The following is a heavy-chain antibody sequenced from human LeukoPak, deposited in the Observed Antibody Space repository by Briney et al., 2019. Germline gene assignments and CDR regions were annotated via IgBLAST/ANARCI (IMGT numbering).Heavy chain of an antibody. D-gene: IGHD3-10*01. J-gene: IGHJ5*02. Sequence: AGTLSLTCTASGGSISSYSWSWVRQPPGKGLEWIARIYSSGSTNYYPSLTSRVTMSVDTSKTQFSLKLSSVAAADTAVYYSAREEWFGGNWFDPWGQGTLVTVSS. CDR3: AREEWFGGNWFDP. CDR2: IYSSGST. CDR1: GGSISSYS. V-gene: IGHV4-4*07.